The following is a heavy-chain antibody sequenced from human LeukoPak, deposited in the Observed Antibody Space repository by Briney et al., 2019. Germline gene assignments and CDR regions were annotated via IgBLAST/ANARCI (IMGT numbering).Heavy chain of an antibody. Sequence: SETLSLTCTVSGGSVSSGSYYWSWIRQPPGKGLEWIGYIYYSGSTNYNPSLKSRVTISVDTSKNQFSLKLSSVTAADTAVYYCASETTGGNWFDPWGQGNLVTVSS. V-gene: IGHV4-61*01. D-gene: IGHD4-17*01. J-gene: IGHJ5*02. CDR1: GGSVSSGSYY. CDR3: ASETTGGNWFDP. CDR2: IYYSGST.